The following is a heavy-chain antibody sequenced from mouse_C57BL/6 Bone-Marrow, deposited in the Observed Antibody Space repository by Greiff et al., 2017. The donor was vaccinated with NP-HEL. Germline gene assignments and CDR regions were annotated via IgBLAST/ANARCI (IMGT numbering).Heavy chain of an antibody. Sequence: VKLVESGAELARPGASVKLSCKASGYTFTSYGISWVKQRTGQGLEWIGEIYPRSGNTYYNEKFKGKATLTADKSSSTAYMELRSLTSEDSAVYFCARRVWYYFDYWGQGTTLTVSS. D-gene: IGHD2-10*02. J-gene: IGHJ2*01. CDR3: ARRVWYYFDY. V-gene: IGHV1-81*01. CDR2: IYPRSGNT. CDR1: GYTFTSYG.